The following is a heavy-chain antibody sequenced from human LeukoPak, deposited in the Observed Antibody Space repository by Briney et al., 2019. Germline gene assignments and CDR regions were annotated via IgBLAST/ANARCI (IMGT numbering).Heavy chain of an antibody. CDR2: INQDGSEK. D-gene: IGHD6-19*01. CDR3: ARDDGSGWYFDY. V-gene: IGHV3-7*03. Sequence: GGSLRLSCAASGFTFSSYWMSWVRQAPRKGLEWVANINQDGSEKYYVDSVKGRFTISRDNAKNSLYLQMNSLRAEDTAVYYCARDDGSGWYFDYWGQGTLVTVSS. J-gene: IGHJ4*02. CDR1: GFTFSSYW.